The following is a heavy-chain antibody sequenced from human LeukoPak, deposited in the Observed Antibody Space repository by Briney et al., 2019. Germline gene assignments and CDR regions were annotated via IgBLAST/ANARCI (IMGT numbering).Heavy chain of an antibody. CDR2: ISAYNGNT. J-gene: IGHJ4*02. CDR1: GYTLTSYG. CDR3: ARGPLSRRGLRNYYFDY. Sequence: ASVKVSCKASGYTLTSYGISWVRQAPGQGLEWMGWISAYNGNTNYAQKLQGRVTMTTDTSTSTAYMELRSLRSDDTAVYYCARGPLSRRGLRNYYFDYWGQGTLVTVSS. D-gene: IGHD5/OR15-5a*01. V-gene: IGHV1-18*01.